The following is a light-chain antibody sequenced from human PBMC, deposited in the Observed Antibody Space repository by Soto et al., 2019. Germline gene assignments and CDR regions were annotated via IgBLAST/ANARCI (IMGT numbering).Light chain of an antibody. CDR2: EVS. CDR3: SSFTSSHTWV. J-gene: IGLJ3*02. CDR1: SSDVGGYNY. Sequence: QSVLTQPASVSASPGQSITISCTGTSSDVGGYNYVSWYQQHPGKVPKLMIYEVSSRPSGVSNRFSGSKSGNTASLTISGLQADDEADYYCSSFTSSHTWVFGGGTKLTVL. V-gene: IGLV2-14*01.